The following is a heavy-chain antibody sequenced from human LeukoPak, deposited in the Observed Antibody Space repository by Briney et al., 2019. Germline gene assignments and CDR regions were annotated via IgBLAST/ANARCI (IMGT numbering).Heavy chain of an antibody. V-gene: IGHV4-59*01. CDR2: IYYSGST. CDR1: GGSISSYY. Sequence: SETLSLTCTVSGGSISSYYWSWIRLPPGEGLEWIGYIYYSGSTNYNPSLKSRVTISVDTSKNQFSLKLSSVTAADTAVYYCARTPRPAYYYGMDVWGQGTTVTVSS. J-gene: IGHJ6*02. CDR3: ARTPRPAYYYGMDV.